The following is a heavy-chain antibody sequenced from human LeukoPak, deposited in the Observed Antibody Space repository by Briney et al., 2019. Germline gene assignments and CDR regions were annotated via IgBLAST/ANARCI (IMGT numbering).Heavy chain of an antibody. CDR3: ARGRSDYVWGSYRPRREYYFDY. CDR2: INHSGST. D-gene: IGHD3-16*02. Sequence: PSETLSLTCAVYGGSFSGYYWSWIRQPPGKGLEWIGEINHSGSTNYNPSLKSRVTISVDTSKNQFSLKLSSVTAADTAVHYCARGRSDYVWGSYRPRREYYFDYWGQGTLVTVSS. J-gene: IGHJ4*02. V-gene: IGHV4-34*01. CDR1: GGSFSGYY.